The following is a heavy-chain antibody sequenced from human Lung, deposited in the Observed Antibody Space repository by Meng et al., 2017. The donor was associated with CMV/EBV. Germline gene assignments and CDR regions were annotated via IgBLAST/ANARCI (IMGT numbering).Heavy chain of an antibody. CDR3: LYYYDSSGYVDY. CDR2: FKGTTDGGTT. Sequence: GGSLRLXXAASGFTFSNARMSWVRQAPGKGLEWVGRFKGTTDGGTTDYAAPVKGRFSISRDDSKKTLHLQMNSLKTEDTAVYFCLYYYDSSGYVDYWGQGNXVTGAS. V-gene: IGHV3-15*01. CDR1: GFTFSNAR. J-gene: IGHJ4*02. D-gene: IGHD3-22*01.